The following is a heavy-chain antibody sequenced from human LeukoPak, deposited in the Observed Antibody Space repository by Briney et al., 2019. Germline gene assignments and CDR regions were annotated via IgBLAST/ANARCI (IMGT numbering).Heavy chain of an antibody. J-gene: IGHJ4*02. CDR3: ARGKSRGSHIDY. V-gene: IGHV4-38-2*02. Sequence: SQTLSLTCTVSGYSISSGYYWGWIRQPPGKGLEWIGSMYQSGSTYYNPSLKSRVTISVDTSKHQFSLKLMSVTAADTAVYYCARGKSRGSHIDYWGQGTLVTVSS. CDR1: GYSISSGYY. D-gene: IGHD1-26*01. CDR2: MYQSGST.